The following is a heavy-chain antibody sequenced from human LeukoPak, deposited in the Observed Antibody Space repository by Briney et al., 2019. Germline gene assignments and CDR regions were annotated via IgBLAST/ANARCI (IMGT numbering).Heavy chain of an antibody. D-gene: IGHD1-26*01. J-gene: IGHJ5*02. CDR1: GGTFSSYT. V-gene: IGHV1-69*05. CDR3: ARDNSVGDTAWWFDP. Sequence: SVKVSCKASGGTFSSYTISWVRQAPGQGLEWMGGIIPLFGTPDYAQKFQGRLSLTRDMSTSTDYMELSSLRSEDTAVYYCARDNSVGDTAWWFDPWGQGTLVTVSS. CDR2: IIPLFGTP.